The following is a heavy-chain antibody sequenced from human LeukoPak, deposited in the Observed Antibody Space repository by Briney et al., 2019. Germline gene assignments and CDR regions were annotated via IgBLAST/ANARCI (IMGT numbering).Heavy chain of an antibody. D-gene: IGHD2-2*01. J-gene: IGHJ4*02. CDR2: IKQDGSET. CDR1: GFTFSNAW. Sequence: PGGSLRLSCAASGFTFSNAWMSWVRQAPGKGLEWVANIKQDGSETYYVDSVKGRFAISRDNAKNSVYLQMNSLRAEDTAVYYCAKGSSTSYYEALDYWGQGTLVTVSS. V-gene: IGHV3-7*01. CDR3: AKGSSTSYYEALDY.